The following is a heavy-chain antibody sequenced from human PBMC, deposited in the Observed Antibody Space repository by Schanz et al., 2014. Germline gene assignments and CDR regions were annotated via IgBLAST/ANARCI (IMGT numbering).Heavy chain of an antibody. J-gene: IGHJ4*02. D-gene: IGHD1-26*01. CDR2: ISGCGGTI. Sequence: EVQLLESGGGLVQPGGSLRLSCAASGFTFSSYAMSWVRQAPGKGLEWVSAISGCGGTIYYADSVKGRFTISRDNAKNTLYLEMNSLRAEDTALYYCARGGSGSHYRLDYWGQGTLVTVSS. CDR3: ARGGSGSHYRLDY. CDR1: GFTFSSYA. V-gene: IGHV3-23*01.